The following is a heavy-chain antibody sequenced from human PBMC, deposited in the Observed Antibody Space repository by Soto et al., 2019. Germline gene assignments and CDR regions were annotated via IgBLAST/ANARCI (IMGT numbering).Heavy chain of an antibody. J-gene: IGHJ4*02. CDR3: GRDHGDYDY. D-gene: IGHD4-17*01. Sequence: SETLSLTCTVSGGSISSYYWSWIRQPPGKGLEWIGYIYYSGSTNYNPSLKSRVTISVDTSKNQFSLKLSSVTAADTAVYYCGRDHGDYDYWGQGTLVTVSS. CDR1: GGSISSYY. CDR2: IYYSGST. V-gene: IGHV4-59*01.